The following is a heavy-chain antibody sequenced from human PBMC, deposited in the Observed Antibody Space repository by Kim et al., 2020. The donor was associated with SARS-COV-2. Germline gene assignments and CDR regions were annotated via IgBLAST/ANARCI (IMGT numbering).Heavy chain of an antibody. CDR1: GGSISSGGYY. CDR3: ARGISGYYGSGSYLPDY. J-gene: IGHJ4*02. D-gene: IGHD3-10*01. Sequence: SETLSLTCTVSGGSISSGGYYWSWIRQHPGKGLEWIGYIYYSGSTYYNPSLKSRVTISVDTSKNQFSLKLSSVTAADTAVYYCARGISGYYGSGSYLPDYWGQGTLVTVSS. CDR2: IYYSGST. V-gene: IGHV4-31*03.